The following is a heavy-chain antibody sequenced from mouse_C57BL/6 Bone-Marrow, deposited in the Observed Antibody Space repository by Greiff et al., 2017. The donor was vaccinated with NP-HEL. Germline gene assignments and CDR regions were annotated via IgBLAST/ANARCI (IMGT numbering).Heavy chain of an antibody. D-gene: IGHD1-1*01. V-gene: IGHV1-64*01. CDR1: GYTFTSYW. J-gene: IGHJ1*03. CDR2: IHPNSGST. CDR3: ARFITTVGWYFDV. Sequence: QVQLQQPGAELVKPGASVKLSCKAYGYTFTSYWMHWVKQRPGQGLEWIGMIHPNSGSTNYNEKFKSKATLTVDKSSSTAYMQLSSLTSEDSAVYYCARFITTVGWYFDVWGTGTTVTVSS.